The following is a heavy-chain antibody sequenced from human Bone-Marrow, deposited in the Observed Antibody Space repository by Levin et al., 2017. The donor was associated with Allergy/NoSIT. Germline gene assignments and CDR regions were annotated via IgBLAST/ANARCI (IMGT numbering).Heavy chain of an antibody. J-gene: IGHJ3*01. V-gene: IGHV3-23*02. Sequence: GGSLRLSCAASGFTFSDYAMTWVRQAPGKGLEWVSVITGGGFDTYYGDSVKGRFTVSRDNSKNTLYLELNSLRAEDTAVYYCAKKQGGTSGFSFDVWGQGTMVTVSS. CDR2: ITGGGFDT. CDR3: AKKQGGTSGFSFDV. D-gene: IGHD1-1*01. CDR1: GFTFSDYA.